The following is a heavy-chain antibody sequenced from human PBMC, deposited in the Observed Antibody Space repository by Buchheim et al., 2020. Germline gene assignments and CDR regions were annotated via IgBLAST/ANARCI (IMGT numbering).Heavy chain of an antibody. CDR3: ARVGIFFGYSSSAVFDY. CDR1: GGSISSYY. Sequence: QVQLQESGPGLVKPSETLSLTCTVSGGSISSYYWSWIRQPPGKGLEWIGYIYYSGSTNYNPSLKSRVTISVDTSKNQFSLKLSSVTAADTAVYYCARVGIFFGYSSSAVFDYWGQGTL. D-gene: IGHD6-6*01. J-gene: IGHJ4*02. CDR2: IYYSGST. V-gene: IGHV4-59*01.